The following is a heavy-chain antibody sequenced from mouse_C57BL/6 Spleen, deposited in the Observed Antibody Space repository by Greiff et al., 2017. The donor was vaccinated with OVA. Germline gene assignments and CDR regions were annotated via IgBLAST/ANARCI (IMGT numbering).Heavy chain of an antibody. CDR1: GFTFSDYG. V-gene: IGHV5-17*01. Sequence: DVKLVESGGGLVKPGGSLKLSCAASGFTFSDYGMHWVRQAPEKGPEWVAYISSGSSTIYYADTVKGRFIISSDNAKNTLFLQRTSLRSEDTAMYSCARDYVYDGFDYWGQGTTLTVSS. CDR3: ARDYVYDGFDY. D-gene: IGHD2-2*01. J-gene: IGHJ2*01. CDR2: ISSGSSTI.